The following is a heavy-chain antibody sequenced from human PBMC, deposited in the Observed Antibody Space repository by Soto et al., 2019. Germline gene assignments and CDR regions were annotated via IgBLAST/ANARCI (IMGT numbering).Heavy chain of an antibody. V-gene: IGHV4-59*11. J-gene: IGHJ4*02. CDR1: GGSISSHY. Sequence: ETLSLTFIVSGGSISSHYWICIRQPPGKGLEWIGYIYYSGSTNYNPSLKSRVTISVDTSKNQFSLKLTSVTAADTAVYYCARDKITGLFDYWGQGTLVTVSS. CDR3: ARDKITGLFDY. D-gene: IGHD2-8*02. CDR2: IYYSGST.